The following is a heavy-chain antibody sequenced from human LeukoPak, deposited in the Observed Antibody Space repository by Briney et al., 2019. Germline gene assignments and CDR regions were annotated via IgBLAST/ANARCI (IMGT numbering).Heavy chain of an antibody. CDR3: ARDAVQLNPYYYYGMDV. V-gene: IGHV1-2*02. D-gene: IGHD5-18*01. CDR2: INPNSGGT. Sequence: SLKVSCKASGYTFTGYYMHWVRQAPGQGLEWMGWINPNSGGTNYAQKFQGRVTMTRDTSISTAYMELSRLRSDDTAVYYCARDAVQLNPYYYYGMDVWGQGTTVTVS. CDR1: GYTFTGYY. J-gene: IGHJ6*02.